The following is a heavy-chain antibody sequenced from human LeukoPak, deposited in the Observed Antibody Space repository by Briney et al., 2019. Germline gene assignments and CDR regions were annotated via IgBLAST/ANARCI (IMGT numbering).Heavy chain of an antibody. Sequence: GGSLRLSCTASGFTFSSYAMNWARQAPGKGLELVSGIGAGGTFTYYADSVKGRFTIFRDNSRNTLYLQMNSLRADDTAVYYCARENVVVGRTGHYYFYGMDVWGQGTTVTVSS. J-gene: IGHJ6*02. D-gene: IGHD2-15*01. CDR2: IGAGGTFT. V-gene: IGHV3-23*01. CDR1: GFTFSSYA. CDR3: ARENVVVGRTGHYYFYGMDV.